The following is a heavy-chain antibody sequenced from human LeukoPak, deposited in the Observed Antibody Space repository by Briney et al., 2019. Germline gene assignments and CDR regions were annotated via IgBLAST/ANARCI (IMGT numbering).Heavy chain of an antibody. CDR3: ARESSSYPDY. Sequence: GGSLRLSCAASGFTFSSYSMNWVRQAPGKGLEWVSYISSSSSTIYYADSVKGRFTISRDNAKNSLYLQMNSLRAEDTAVYYCARESSSYPDYWGQGTLVTVSS. J-gene: IGHJ4*02. V-gene: IGHV3-48*01. CDR1: GFTFSSYS. D-gene: IGHD5-18*01. CDR2: ISSSSSTI.